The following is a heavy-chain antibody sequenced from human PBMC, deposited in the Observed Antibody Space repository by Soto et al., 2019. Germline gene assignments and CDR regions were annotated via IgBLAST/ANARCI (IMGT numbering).Heavy chain of an antibody. CDR3: VQDLASGVAPYGMDV. CDR2: INWNGDTI. J-gene: IGHJ6*02. D-gene: IGHD2-15*01. CDR1: GFKFDDYA. Sequence: PGGSLRLSCAASGFKFDDYAMHWVRQAPGKGLEWVSGINWNGDTIAYVDSVKGRFTISRDNAKNSLYLQMNSLRAEDTALYYCVQDLASGVAPYGMDVWGQGTTVPVSS. V-gene: IGHV3-9*01.